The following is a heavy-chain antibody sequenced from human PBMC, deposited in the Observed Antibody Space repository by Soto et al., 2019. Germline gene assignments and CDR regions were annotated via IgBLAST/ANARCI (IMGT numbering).Heavy chain of an antibody. V-gene: IGHV3-30*18. CDR2: ISYAGTNK. CDR1: VFTFRSFG. J-gene: IGHJ3*02. CDR3: AKVLPATGLGGGGDAFDI. Sequence: GGSLRVSCASSVFTFRSFGMPWIRQAPGKGLDPLPRISYAGTNKYYADSVRGRFTISIDNSKNTLYLEMNTLRVEDRSVYYCAKVLPATGLGGGGDAFDIWGQGIMGT. D-gene: IGHD3-9*01.